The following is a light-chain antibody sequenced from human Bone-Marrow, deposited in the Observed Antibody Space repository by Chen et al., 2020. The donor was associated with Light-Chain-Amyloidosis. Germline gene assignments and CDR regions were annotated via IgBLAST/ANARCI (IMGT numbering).Light chain of an antibody. J-gene: IGKJ3*01. V-gene: IGKV3-11*01. CDR2: DAS. Sequence: EIVLTQSPGTLSLSPGERATLSCRASQRVSSYLAWYQQKPGQAPRLLIYDASNRATGIPARFSGSGSGTDFTLTISSLAPEDFAVYYCQQRSNWPATFGPGTKVDIK. CDR3: QQRSNWPAT. CDR1: QRVSSY.